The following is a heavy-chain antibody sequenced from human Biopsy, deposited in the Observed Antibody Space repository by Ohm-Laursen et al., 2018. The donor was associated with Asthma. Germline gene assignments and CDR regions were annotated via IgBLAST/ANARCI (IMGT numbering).Heavy chain of an antibody. CDR3: ARDVMEWYLPAFDF. CDR1: GFTFSSYA. J-gene: IGHJ4*02. Sequence: SLRLSCTASGFTFSSYAMHWVRQAPGKGLEWVAVISYDGSNKYYADSVKGRFTISRDNSKNTLYLQMNSLRAEDTAVYCCARDVMEWYLPAFDFWGQGTLVTVSS. CDR2: ISYDGSNK. D-gene: IGHD3-3*01. V-gene: IGHV3-30-3*01.